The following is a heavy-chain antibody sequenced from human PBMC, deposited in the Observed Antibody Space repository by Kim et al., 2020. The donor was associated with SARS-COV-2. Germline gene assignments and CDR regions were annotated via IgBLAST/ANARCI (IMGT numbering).Heavy chain of an antibody. V-gene: IGHV3-48*03. D-gene: IGHD5-12*01. J-gene: IGHJ4*02. Sequence: YADSVKGRFTISRDNAKNSLYLQMNSLRAEDTAVYYCARDALYSGYESDYWGQGTLVTVSS. CDR3: ARDALYSGYESDY.